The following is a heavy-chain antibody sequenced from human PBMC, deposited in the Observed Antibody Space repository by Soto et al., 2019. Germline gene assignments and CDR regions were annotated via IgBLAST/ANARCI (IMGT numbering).Heavy chain of an antibody. CDR1: GFTFRTYG. V-gene: IGHV3-30*18. J-gene: IGHJ4*02. Sequence: GGSLRLSCAASGFTFRTYGMHWVRQAPGKGLEWVAFISYDGSYKYYADSVKGRFTISRDNSKNTLYLQMNSLRAEDTAVYYCAKVSDYWGQGTLVTVSS. CDR2: ISYDGSYK. CDR3: AKVSDY.